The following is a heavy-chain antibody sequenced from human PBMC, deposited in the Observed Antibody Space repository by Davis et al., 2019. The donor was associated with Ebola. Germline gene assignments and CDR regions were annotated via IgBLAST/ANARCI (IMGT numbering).Heavy chain of an antibody. V-gene: IGHV1-18*01. D-gene: IGHD2-21*01. J-gene: IGHJ3*02. CDR2: ISAYNGNT. Sequence: ASVKVSCKASCYTFTSHCISWVRQAPGQGLEWMGWISAYNGNTNYAQKLQGRVTMTTDTSTSTAYMELRSLRSDDTAVYYCARRRDYDAFDIWGQGTMVTVSS. CDR3: ARRRDYDAFDI. CDR1: CYTFTSHC.